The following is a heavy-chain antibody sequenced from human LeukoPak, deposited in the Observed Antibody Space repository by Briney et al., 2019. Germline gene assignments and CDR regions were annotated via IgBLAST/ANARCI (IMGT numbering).Heavy chain of an antibody. D-gene: IGHD4-17*01. CDR1: GYTFTGYY. V-gene: IGHV1-2*02. CDR2: INPNSGGT. J-gene: IGHJ4*02. CDR3: ARGAEDYGDYDPPNY. Sequence: ASVKVSCKASGYTFTGYYMHWVRQAPGQGLEWMGWINPNSGGTNYARKFQGRVTMTRDTSISTAYMELSRLRSDDTAVYYCARGAEDYGDYDPPNYWGQGTLVTVSS.